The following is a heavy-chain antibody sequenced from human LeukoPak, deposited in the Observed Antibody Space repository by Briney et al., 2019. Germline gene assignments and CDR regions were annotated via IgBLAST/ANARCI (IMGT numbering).Heavy chain of an antibody. D-gene: IGHD6-13*01. CDR2: IWYDASNK. Sequence: PGGSLRLSCAASGFTFSDYGMHWVRQAPGKGLEWVAVIWYDASNKYYADSVKGRFTISRDNSKNTLYLQMNSLRAEDTAVYYCARDTAAAGTWFDPWGQGTLVTVSS. CDR1: GFTFSDYG. J-gene: IGHJ5*02. CDR3: ARDTAAAGTWFDP. V-gene: IGHV3-33*01.